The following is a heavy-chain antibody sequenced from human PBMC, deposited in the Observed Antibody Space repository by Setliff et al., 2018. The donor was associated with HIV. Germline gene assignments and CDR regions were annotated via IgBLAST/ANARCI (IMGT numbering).Heavy chain of an antibody. CDR1: GGTFTRNC. D-gene: IGHD5-18*01. J-gene: IGHJ4*02. Sequence: RASVKVSCKVSGGTFTRNCISWVRQAPGQRLEWMGGILPFFDTANYAQKFQGRVTITADASTSTVYMKLSGLRSEDTAVYYCASANSGRIHATRLDSWGQGTLVTVSS. V-gene: IGHV1-69*13. CDR3: ASANSGRIHATRLDS. CDR2: ILPFFDTA.